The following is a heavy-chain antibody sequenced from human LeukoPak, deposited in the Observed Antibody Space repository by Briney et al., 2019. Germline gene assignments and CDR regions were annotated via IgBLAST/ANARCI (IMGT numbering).Heavy chain of an antibody. Sequence: GGSLRLSCVGSGFSFNKYAASWVRQAPGKGLEWVAGMTGGGATYHADSVKGRFVISRDNSKNTVYLQMNSLRAEDTAVYYCAGRPTGYSSGYIHWGQGTLVTVSS. CDR1: GFSFNKYA. V-gene: IGHV3-23*01. D-gene: IGHD5-18*01. J-gene: IGHJ4*02. CDR3: AGRPTGYSSGYIH. CDR2: MTGGGAT.